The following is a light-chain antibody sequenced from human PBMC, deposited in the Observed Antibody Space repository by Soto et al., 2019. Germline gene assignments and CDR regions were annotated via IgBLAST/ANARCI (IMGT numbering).Light chain of an antibody. J-gene: IGLJ1*01. CDR3: SSYAGSNWYV. CDR2: EVN. Sequence: QSALTQPPSASGSPGQSVTISCPGTNSDVGGYNYVSWYQQYPGKAPKLIIYEVNERPSGVPDRFSGSKSGNTASLTVSGLKTADEADYYCSSYAGSNWYVFGTGTKLTVL. CDR1: NSDVGGYNY. V-gene: IGLV2-8*01.